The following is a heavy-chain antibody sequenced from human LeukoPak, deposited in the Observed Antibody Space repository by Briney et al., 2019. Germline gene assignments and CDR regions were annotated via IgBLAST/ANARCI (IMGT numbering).Heavy chain of an antibody. CDR2: IRSSGSTI. V-gene: IGHV3-11*04. Sequence: GGSLRLSCAASGFTFSDYYMSWIRQAPGKGLEWVSYIRSSGSTIYYADSVKGRFTISRDNAKNSLYLQMNSLRAEDTAVYYCAREGSAYYDFWSGHNAPYYYYGMDVWGQGTMVTVSS. CDR3: AREGSAYYDFWSGHNAPYYYYGMDV. J-gene: IGHJ6*02. CDR1: GFTFSDYY. D-gene: IGHD3-3*01.